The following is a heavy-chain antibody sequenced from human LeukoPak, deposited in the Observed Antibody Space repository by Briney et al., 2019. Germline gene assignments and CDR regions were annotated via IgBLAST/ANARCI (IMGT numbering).Heavy chain of an antibody. CDR1: GFTFDDYA. D-gene: IGHD2-21*02. J-gene: IGHJ4*02. Sequence: GGSLRLSCAASGFTFDDYAMHWVRQAPGKGLEWVSGISWNSGSIGYADPVKGRFTISRDNAKNSLYLQMNSLRAEDTALYYCAKAPYCGGDCYSDNYFDYWGQGTLVTVSS. V-gene: IGHV3-9*01. CDR3: AKAPYCGGDCYSDNYFDY. CDR2: ISWNSGSI.